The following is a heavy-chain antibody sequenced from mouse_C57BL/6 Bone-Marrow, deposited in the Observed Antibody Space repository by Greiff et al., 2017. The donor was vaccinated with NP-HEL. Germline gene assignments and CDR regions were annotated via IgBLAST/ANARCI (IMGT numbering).Heavy chain of an antibody. D-gene: IGHD2-4*01. J-gene: IGHJ3*01. CDR1: GFTFSSYG. Sequence: EVKLMESGGDLVKPGGSLKLSCAASGFTFSSYGMSWVRQTPDKRLEWVATISSGGSYTYYPDSVKGRFTISRDNAKNTLYLQMSSLKSEDTAMYYCARHPPYYDYDPFAYWGLGTLVTVSA. V-gene: IGHV5-6*01. CDR2: ISSGGSYT. CDR3: ARHPPYYDYDPFAY.